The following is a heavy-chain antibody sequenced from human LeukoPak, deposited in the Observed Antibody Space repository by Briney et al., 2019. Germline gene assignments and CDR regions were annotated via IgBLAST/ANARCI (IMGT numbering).Heavy chain of an antibody. J-gene: IGHJ4*02. D-gene: IGHD6-19*01. Sequence: SETLSLTCAVYGESLSGFYWNWIRQPPGKGLEWIGEINQSGSANYNPSLKRRVTVSVDNFKSHFSLKLTFVTAADTGVYYCARGRSSGSGHLNYWGQGTLVTVSS. CDR3: ARGRSSGSGHLNY. V-gene: IGHV4-34*01. CDR2: INQSGSA. CDR1: GESLSGFY.